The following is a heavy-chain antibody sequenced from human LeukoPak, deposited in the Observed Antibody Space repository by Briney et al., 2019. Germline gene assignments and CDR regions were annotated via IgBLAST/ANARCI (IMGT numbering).Heavy chain of an antibody. J-gene: IGHJ5*02. Sequence: GASVKVSCKASGYTFTGCYMHWVRQAPGQGLEWMGWINPNSGGTNYAQKFQGRVTMTRDTSISTAYMELSRLRSDDTAVYYCARVGPVLRFLEFDPWGQGTLVTVSS. D-gene: IGHD3-3*01. CDR1: GYTFTGCY. CDR3: ARVGPVLRFLEFDP. V-gene: IGHV1-2*02. CDR2: INPNSGGT.